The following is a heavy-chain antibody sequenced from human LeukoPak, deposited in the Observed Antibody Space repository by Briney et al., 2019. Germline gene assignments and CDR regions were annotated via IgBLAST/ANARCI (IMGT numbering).Heavy chain of an antibody. Sequence: GGSLRLSCAASGFTFSSYSMNWVRQAPGKGLEWVSSISSSSSYIYYADSVKGRFTISRDNSKNTLYLQMNSLRAEDTAVYYCAKDRSGLREYFQHWGQGTLVTVSS. D-gene: IGHD3-3*01. J-gene: IGHJ1*01. CDR3: AKDRSGLREYFQH. CDR1: GFTFSSYS. V-gene: IGHV3-21*01. CDR2: ISSSSSYI.